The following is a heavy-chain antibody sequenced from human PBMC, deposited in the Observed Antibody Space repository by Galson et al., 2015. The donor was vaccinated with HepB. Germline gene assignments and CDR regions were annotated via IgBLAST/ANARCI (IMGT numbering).Heavy chain of an antibody. D-gene: IGHD5-18*01. CDR2: ISYDGSNK. J-gene: IGHJ6*02. CDR1: GFTFSSYA. CDR3: ARDSGYRGYYGMDV. Sequence: SLRLSCAASGFTFSSYAMHWVRQAPGKGLEWVAVISYDGSNKYSADSVKGRFTISRDNSKNTLYLQMNSLRAEDTAVYYCARDSGYRGYYGMDVWGQGTTVTVSS. V-gene: IGHV3-30-3*01.